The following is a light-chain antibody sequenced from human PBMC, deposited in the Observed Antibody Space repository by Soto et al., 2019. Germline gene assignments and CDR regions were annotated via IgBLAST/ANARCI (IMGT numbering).Light chain of an antibody. CDR2: LGS. CDR3: MQALPTPQT. J-gene: IGKJ1*01. CDR1: QSLLHSNGYNY. Sequence: DIVMTQSPLSLPVTPGEPASISCRSSQSLLHSNGYNYLDWYLQKPGQSPQLLIYLGSNRASGVPDRISGSGSGTDFTLKISGVEAEDVGVYYCMQALPTPQTFGQGTKVEIK. V-gene: IGKV2-28*01.